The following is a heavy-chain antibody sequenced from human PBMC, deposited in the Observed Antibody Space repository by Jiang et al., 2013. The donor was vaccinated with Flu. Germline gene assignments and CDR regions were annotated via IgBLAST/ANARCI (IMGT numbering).Heavy chain of an antibody. Sequence: VSAISGSGGSTYYADSVKGRFTISRDNSKNTLYLQMNSLRAEDTAVYYCAKADYYGSGSYYFDYWGQGTLVTVSS. V-gene: IGHV3-23*01. J-gene: IGHJ4*02. D-gene: IGHD3-10*01. CDR3: AKADYYGSGSYYFDY. CDR2: ISGSGGST.